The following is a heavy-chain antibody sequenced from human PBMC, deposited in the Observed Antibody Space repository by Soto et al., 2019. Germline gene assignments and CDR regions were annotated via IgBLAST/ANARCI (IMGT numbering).Heavy chain of an antibody. CDR1: GFTFDDYA. CDR2: ISWNSGSI. D-gene: IGHD4-17*01. V-gene: IGHV3-9*01. J-gene: IGHJ6*03. CDR3: AKDNGGSTYGDHIYYYYYYYMDV. Sequence: ESGGGLVQPGRSLRLSCAASGFTFDDYAMHWVRQAPGKGLEWVSGISWNSGSIGYADSVKSRFTISRDNAKNSLYLQMNSLRAEDTALYYCAKDNGGSTYGDHIYYYYYYYMDVWGKGTTVTVSS.